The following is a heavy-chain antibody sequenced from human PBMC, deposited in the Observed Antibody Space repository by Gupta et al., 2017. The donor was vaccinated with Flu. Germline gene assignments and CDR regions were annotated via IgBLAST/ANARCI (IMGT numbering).Heavy chain of an antibody. CDR2: ISSVAAT. CDR3: ARGHWDS. J-gene: IGHJ4*02. Sequence: EVQLVESGGGLVQPGGSLRLSCVGSGFTFSDYEMNWVRVAPGQGLEWVSFISSVAATYYTDSVKGRFTTSRDNAKNAVYLQMNSLRAEDTAFYYCARGHWDSWGQGTLVTVSS. CDR1: GFTFSDYE. V-gene: IGHV3-48*03.